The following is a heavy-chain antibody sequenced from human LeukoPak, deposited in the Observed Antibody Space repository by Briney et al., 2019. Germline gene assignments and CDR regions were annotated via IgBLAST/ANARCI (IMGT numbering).Heavy chain of an antibody. CDR2: IYYSGST. D-gene: IGHD3-22*01. V-gene: IGHV4-39*01. CDR1: GDSISTSSYY. Sequence: SETLSLTCTVSGDSISTSSYYWGWIRQPPGKGLEWLGSIYYSGSTYYNPSLKSRVTISVDTSKNQFSLNLYSVTAADTAVFYCARSYYYDYRQIDYWGQGTLVTVSS. CDR3: ARSYYYDYRQIDY. J-gene: IGHJ4*02.